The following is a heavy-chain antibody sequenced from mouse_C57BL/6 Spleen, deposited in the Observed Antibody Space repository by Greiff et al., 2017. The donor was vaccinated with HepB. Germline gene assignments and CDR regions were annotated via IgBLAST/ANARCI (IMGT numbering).Heavy chain of an antibody. J-gene: IGHJ1*03. CDR1: GFTFSDYG. V-gene: IGHV5-17*01. CDR2: ISSGSSTI. Sequence: EVKLEESGGGLVKPGGSLKLSCAASGFTFSDYGMHWVRQAPEKGLEWVAYISSGSSTIYYADTVKGRFTISRDNAKNTLFLQMTSMRSEDTAMYYCAGRGDSRWYFDVWGTGTTVTVSS. D-gene: IGHD3-3*01. CDR3: AGRGDSRWYFDV.